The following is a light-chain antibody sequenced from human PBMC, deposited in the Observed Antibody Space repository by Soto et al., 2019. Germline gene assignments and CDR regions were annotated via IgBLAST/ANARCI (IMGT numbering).Light chain of an antibody. V-gene: IGKV3-15*01. CDR2: AAS. Sequence: LVLSHSXATLSFYPGDXXXXXXXASQSVSSYLAWYQRKXGRAARLLIYAASXRANGNPARFSGSGSGTEFTLTISSLQSEDFAVFYCQQYNDWPQAFGQGTKVDIK. CDR1: QSVSSY. CDR3: QQYNDWPQA. J-gene: IGKJ1*01.